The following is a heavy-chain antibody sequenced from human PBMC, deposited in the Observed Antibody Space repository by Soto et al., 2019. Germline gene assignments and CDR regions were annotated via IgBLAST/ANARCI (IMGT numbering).Heavy chain of an antibody. V-gene: IGHV4-59*01. CDR2: IYYIGST. CDR3: ARGYSPALGAPWARVNWFDP. CDR1: GGSMSNYY. J-gene: IGHJ5*02. D-gene: IGHD1-26*01. Sequence: GPGPATTSETLSLTCTVSGGSMSNYYWSWIRQPPGKGLEWIGYIYYIGSTNYNPSLKSRVTMSVDTSRNQLSLNLTSVTAADTAVYYCARGYSPALGAPWARVNWFDPWGQGTLVTVSS.